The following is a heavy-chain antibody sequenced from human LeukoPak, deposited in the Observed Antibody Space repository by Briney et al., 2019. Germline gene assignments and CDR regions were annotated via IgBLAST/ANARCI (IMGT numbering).Heavy chain of an antibody. CDR1: GYTFTNYV. CDR3: ARDQGSGWLKRFDP. CDR2: ISAYSGNT. V-gene: IGHV1-18*01. J-gene: IGHJ5*02. Sequence: ASVKVSCKASGYTFTNYVVSWVRQAPGQGLEWMGWISAYSGNTNYAQKLQGRVTMTTDTSTSTAYMELRSLRSDDTAVYYCARDQGSGWLKRFDPWGQGTLVTVSS. D-gene: IGHD6-19*01.